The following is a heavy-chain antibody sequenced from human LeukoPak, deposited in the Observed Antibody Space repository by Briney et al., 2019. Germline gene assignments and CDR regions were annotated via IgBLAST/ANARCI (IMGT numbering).Heavy chain of an antibody. J-gene: IGHJ4*02. CDR2: ISGSAYNS. CDR3: AKHSGSYFIYYIDS. D-gene: IGHD1-26*01. Sequence: PGGSLRLSCAASGFTFSGYGLSWVRQAPGKGLEWVSTISGSAYNSYYADSVKGRFTISRDNSANTLYLQMDNLRAEDTALYYCAKHSGSYFIYYIDSWGQGTLVTVSS. V-gene: IGHV3-23*01. CDR1: GFTFSGYG.